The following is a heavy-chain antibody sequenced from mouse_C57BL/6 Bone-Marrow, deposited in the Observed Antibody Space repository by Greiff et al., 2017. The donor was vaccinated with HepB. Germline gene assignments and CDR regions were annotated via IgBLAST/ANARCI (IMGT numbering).Heavy chain of an antibody. V-gene: IGHV5-17*01. CDR2: ISSGSSTI. CDR3: ARANYYYGSLVVDY. CDR1: GFTFSDYG. J-gene: IGHJ2*01. Sequence: EVQLVESGGGLVKPGGSLKLSCAASGFTFSDYGMHWVRQAPEKGLEWVAYISSGSSTIYYADTVKGRFTISRDNAKNTLFLQMTSLRSEDTAMYYCARANYYYGSLVVDYWGQGTTLTVSS. D-gene: IGHD1-1*01.